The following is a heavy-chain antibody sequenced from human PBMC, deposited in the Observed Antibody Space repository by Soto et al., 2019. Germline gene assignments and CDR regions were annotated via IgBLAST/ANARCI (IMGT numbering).Heavy chain of an antibody. CDR2: IYYSGST. CDR3: AKDQRNNYDFWSGYYLDY. D-gene: IGHD3-3*01. CDR1: GGSISSSSDY. V-gene: IGHV4-39*02. J-gene: IGHJ4*02. Sequence: SETLSLTCTVSGGSISSSSDYWGWIRQPPGKGLEWIGSIYYSGSTYYNPSLKSRVTISVDTSKNQFSLKLSSVTAADTAVYYCAKDQRNNYDFWSGYYLDYWGQGTLVTVSS.